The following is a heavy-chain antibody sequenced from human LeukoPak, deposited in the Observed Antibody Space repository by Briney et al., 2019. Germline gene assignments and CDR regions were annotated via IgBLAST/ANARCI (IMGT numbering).Heavy chain of an antibody. CDR2: IYHSGTT. J-gene: IGHJ6*02. Sequence: PSGTLSLTCTVSGGSISNSNWWSWVRQTPGKGLEWIGEIYHSGTTNYSPSLKSRVTIPVDKSKNQYSLNLSSVTAADTAAYYCARDPPRGYGMDVWGPGITVTVSS. CDR3: ARDPPRGYGMDV. CDR1: GGSISNSNW. V-gene: IGHV4-4*02.